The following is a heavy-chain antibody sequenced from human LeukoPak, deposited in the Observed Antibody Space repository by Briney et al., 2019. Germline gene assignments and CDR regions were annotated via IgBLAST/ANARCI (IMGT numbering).Heavy chain of an antibody. Sequence: SGTLSLTCTVSGGSISSYYWGWIRQPPGKGLEWVGYIYYSGSTNYNPSLKSRVTISVDTSKNQFSLKLSSVTAADTAVYYCARGWSDNWNDGSLYDYWGQGTLVTVSS. V-gene: IGHV4-59*01. CDR1: GGSISSYY. CDR3: ARGWSDNWNDGSLYDY. CDR2: IYYSGST. D-gene: IGHD1-20*01. J-gene: IGHJ4*02.